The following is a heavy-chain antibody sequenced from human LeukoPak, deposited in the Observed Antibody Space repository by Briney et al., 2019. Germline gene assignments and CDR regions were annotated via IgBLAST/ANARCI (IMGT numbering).Heavy chain of an antibody. CDR1: GFTFSSYA. CDR2: ISSSSYI. CDR3: ARGLEAGAFDP. D-gene: IGHD6-19*01. J-gene: IGHJ5*02. V-gene: IGHV3-21*01. Sequence: GGSLRLSCAASGFTFSSYAMSWVRQAPGKGLEWVSSISSSSYIYYADSVKGRFTISRDNAKNSLYLQMNSLRAEDTAVYYCARGLEAGAFDPWGQGTLVTVSS.